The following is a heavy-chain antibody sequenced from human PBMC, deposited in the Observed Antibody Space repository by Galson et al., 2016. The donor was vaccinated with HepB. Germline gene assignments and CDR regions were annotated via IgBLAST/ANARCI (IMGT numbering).Heavy chain of an antibody. V-gene: IGHV3-11*03. CDR2: ISSSSSDT. D-gene: IGHD4-17*01. Sequence: SLRLSCAASGFTFSDYYMTWIRQAPGKGLELVSYISSSSSDTNYADSVKGRFTISRDNAKSSLYLQMNSLRAEDTAGYYCARMRGDYDYWGQGTLVTVPS. J-gene: IGHJ4*02. CDR3: ARMRGDYDY. CDR1: GFTFSDYY.